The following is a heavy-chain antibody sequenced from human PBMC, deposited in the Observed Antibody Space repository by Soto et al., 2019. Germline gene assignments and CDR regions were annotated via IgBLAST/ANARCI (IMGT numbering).Heavy chain of an antibody. J-gene: IGHJ6*03. D-gene: IGHD2-2*01. CDR3: ARDRPYCSSTSCFALWGYMDG. CDR1: EFTFSRFW. V-gene: IGHV3-7*01. CDR2: MNQDGSEK. Sequence: EVQLVESGGGLVQPGGSLRLSCTPSEFTFSRFWMSWVRQAPGKGLEWVANMNQDGSEKYYVDSVKGRCTISRDNAKNSLYLQMNSLRAEDTAVYYCARDRPYCSSTSCFALWGYMDGWGKGTTVTVSS.